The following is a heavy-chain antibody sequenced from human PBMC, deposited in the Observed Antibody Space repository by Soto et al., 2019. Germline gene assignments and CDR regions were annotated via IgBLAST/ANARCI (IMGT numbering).Heavy chain of an antibody. V-gene: IGHV1-46*01. CDR3: ARDADVVLWFGELLRQALDV. CDR2: INPSGGST. J-gene: IGHJ6*02. CDR1: GYTFTSYY. D-gene: IGHD3-10*01. Sequence: ASVKVSCKASGYTFTSYYMHWVRQAPGQGLEWMGIINPSGGSTSYAQKFQGRVTMTRDTSTSTVYMELSSLRSEDTAVYYCARDADVVLWFGELLRQALDVWGQGTTVTVAS.